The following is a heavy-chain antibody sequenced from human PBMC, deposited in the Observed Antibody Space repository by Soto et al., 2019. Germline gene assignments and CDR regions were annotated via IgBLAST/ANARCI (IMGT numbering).Heavy chain of an antibody. V-gene: IGHV3-74*01. CDR3: ARDLGGYASH. CDR1: GFTFSDYW. CDR2: INTDGSTT. D-gene: IGHD3-16*01. J-gene: IGHJ4*02. Sequence: EVQLVESGGGLVQPGGSLRLSCAASGFTFSDYWMHWVRQAPGKGPVWVSRINTDGSTTNYADSVKGRFTISRDNAKNTLYLQTNSLGAEDTAVDYYARDLGGYASHWGQGTLVTVSS.